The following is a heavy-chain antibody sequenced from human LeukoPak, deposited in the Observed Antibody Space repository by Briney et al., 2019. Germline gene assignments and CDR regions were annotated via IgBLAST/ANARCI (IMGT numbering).Heavy chain of an antibody. V-gene: IGHV1-46*01. D-gene: IGHD3-22*01. CDR3: ARDPGYYDRSFYSYYYYYMDV. J-gene: IGHJ6*03. CDR2: INLSGGSP. CDR1: GYTFTSYY. Sequence: ASVKVSCKASGYTFTSYYMHWVRQAPGQGLEWMGVINLSGGSPTYAQKFQGRVTMTRDMSTNTVYMELSSLRSEDTAVYYCARDPGYYDRSFYSYYYYYMDVWGKGTTVTVSS.